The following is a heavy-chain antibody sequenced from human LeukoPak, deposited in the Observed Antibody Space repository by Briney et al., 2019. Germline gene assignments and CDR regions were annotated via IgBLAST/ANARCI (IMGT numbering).Heavy chain of an antibody. Sequence: SETLSLTCTVSGGSISSGDYYWSWIRQPPGKGLEWIGYIYYSGSTYYNPSLKSRVTISVDTSKNQFSLKLSSVTAADTAVYYCARGQAATFYDYWGQGTLVTVSS. D-gene: IGHD2-15*01. J-gene: IGHJ4*02. CDR1: GGSISSGDYY. CDR2: IYYSGST. V-gene: IGHV4-30-4*02. CDR3: ARGQAATFYDY.